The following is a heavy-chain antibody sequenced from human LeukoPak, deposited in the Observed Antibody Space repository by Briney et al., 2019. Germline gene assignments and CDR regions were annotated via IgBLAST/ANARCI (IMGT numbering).Heavy chain of an antibody. CDR2: INLKSGGT. CDR1: GYTFTDYY. D-gene: IGHD2-15*01. CDR3: ARLCSGGSCYYYMDV. Sequence: ASVKVSCKASGYTFTDYYMHWVRQAPGQGLEWMGSINLKSGGTNYAQKFQGRVTMSRETSISTAYMELSRVRFDDTAVYYCARLCSGGSCYYYMDVWGKGTTVTVSS. J-gene: IGHJ6*03. V-gene: IGHV1-2*02.